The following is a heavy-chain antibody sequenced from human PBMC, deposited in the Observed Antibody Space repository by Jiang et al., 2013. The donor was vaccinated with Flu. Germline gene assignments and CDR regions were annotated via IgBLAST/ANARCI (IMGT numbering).Heavy chain of an antibody. V-gene: IGHV4-31*03. D-gene: IGHD3-10*01. J-gene: IGHJ4*02. CDR2: IHHGGAT. CDR3: ARDGGEFFDY. CDR1: GGSIRDGGHY. Sequence: PGLVKPSETLSLTCTVSGGSIRDGGHYWTWIRQRPGEALEFIGYIHHGGATYYNPSIRSRITMSVDPSKKQFYLDMRSVTAADTAVYYCARDGGEFFDYWGQGTLVTVSS.